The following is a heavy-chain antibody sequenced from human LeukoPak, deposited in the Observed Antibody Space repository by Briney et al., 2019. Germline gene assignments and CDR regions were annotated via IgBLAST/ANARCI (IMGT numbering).Heavy chain of an antibody. CDR1: GYTFTIYY. CDR3: ARNPPYCTSTSCYNGY. V-gene: IGHV1-2*02. Sequence: ASVKVSCKASGYTFTIYYMHWVRQAPGQGLEWVGWINPNSGATSYAQRFQGRVTMTRDTSISTAYMELSGLTSDDTAVYYCARNPPYCTSTSCYNGYWGQGTLVTVSS. D-gene: IGHD2-2*02. CDR2: INPNSGAT. J-gene: IGHJ4*02.